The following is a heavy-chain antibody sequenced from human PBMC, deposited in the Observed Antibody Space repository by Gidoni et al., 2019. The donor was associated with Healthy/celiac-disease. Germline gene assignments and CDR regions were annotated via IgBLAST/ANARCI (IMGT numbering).Heavy chain of an antibody. CDR3: ARGLRRGGMDV. Sequence: EVQLVESGGGLVQPGGSLRLSCAAAGFTFSSYELNWVRQAPGKGLEWFSHISSSGSTIYYADSVKVRFTISRDNAKNSLYLQMNSLRAEDTAVYYCARGLRRGGMDVWGQGTTVTVSS. CDR2: ISSSGSTI. V-gene: IGHV3-48*03. J-gene: IGHJ6*02. CDR1: GFTFSSYE.